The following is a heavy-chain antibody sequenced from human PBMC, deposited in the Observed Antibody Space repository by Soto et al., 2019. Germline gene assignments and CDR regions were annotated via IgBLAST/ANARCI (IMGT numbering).Heavy chain of an antibody. CDR1: GASIRSLY. CDR2: IYYSGST. J-gene: IGHJ5*02. CDR3: ARETIAAAANWFDP. D-gene: IGHD6-13*01. V-gene: IGHV4-59*01. Sequence: ASDTLSLTCTVNGASIRSLYWSWIRKAPRKGLEWIGYIYYSGSTNYNPSLKSRVTISLDTSRNQLSLKLSSVTAADTAVYYCARETIAAAANWFDPWGQGALVT.